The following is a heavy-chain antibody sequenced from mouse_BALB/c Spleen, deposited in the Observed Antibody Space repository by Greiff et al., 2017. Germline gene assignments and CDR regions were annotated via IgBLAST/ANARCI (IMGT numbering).Heavy chain of an antibody. V-gene: IGHV5-4*02. CDR2: ISDGGSYT. J-gene: IGHJ2*01. CDR3: ARGIGLGDFDY. D-gene: IGHD3-1*01. CDR1: GFTFSDYY. Sequence: DVMLVESGGGLVKPGGSLKLSCAASGFTFSDYYMYWVRQTPEKRLEWVATISDGGSYTYYPDSVKGRFTISRDNAKNNLYLQMSSLKSEDTAMYYCARGIGLGDFDYWGQGTTLTVSS.